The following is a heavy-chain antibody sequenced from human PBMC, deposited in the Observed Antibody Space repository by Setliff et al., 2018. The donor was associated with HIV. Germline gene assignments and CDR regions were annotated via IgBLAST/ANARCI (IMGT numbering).Heavy chain of an antibody. V-gene: IGHV4-34*01. CDR1: GGSFSGYY. D-gene: IGHD3-3*01. CDR2: INHSGST. J-gene: IGHJ4*02. CDR3: ARGGGFWSGQLDY. Sequence: SETLSLTCAVYGGSFSGYYWSWIRQPPGKGLEWIGEINHSGSTNYNPSLKSRVTISVDTSKNRFSLKLSSVTAADTAVYYCARGGGFWSGQLDYWGQGTLVTVSS.